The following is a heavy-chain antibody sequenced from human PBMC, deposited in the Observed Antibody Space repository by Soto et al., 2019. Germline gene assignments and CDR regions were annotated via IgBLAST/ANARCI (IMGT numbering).Heavy chain of an antibody. Sequence: QVQLVESGGGVVQPGRSLRLSSAASGFTFSSYGMHWVRQAPGKGLEWVAVIWYDGSNKYYADSVKGRFTISRDNSKNTLYLQMNSLRAEDTAVYYCAREDGNYYYDSSGYYYYYGMDVWGQGTTVTVSS. CDR1: GFTFSSYG. V-gene: IGHV3-33*01. CDR3: AREDGNYYYDSSGYYYYYGMDV. J-gene: IGHJ6*02. CDR2: IWYDGSNK. D-gene: IGHD3-22*01.